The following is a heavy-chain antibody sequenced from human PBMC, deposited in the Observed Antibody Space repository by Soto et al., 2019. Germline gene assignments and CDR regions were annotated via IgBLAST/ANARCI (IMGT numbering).Heavy chain of an antibody. Sequence: SVKVSCKASGYTFTSYDINWVRQATGQGLEWMGWMNPNSGNTGYAQKFQGRVTMTRNTSISTAYMELSSLRAEDTAVYYCVKMGSSGYFFDYWGQGTLVTVSS. CDR3: VKMGSSGYFFDY. V-gene: IGHV1-8*01. CDR2: MNPNSGNT. CDR1: GYTFTSYD. J-gene: IGHJ4*02. D-gene: IGHD3-22*01.